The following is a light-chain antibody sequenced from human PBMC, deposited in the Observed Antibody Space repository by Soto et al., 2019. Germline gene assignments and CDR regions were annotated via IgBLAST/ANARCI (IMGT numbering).Light chain of an antibody. CDR1: QSVAND. CDR3: QQYNKWPQT. CDR2: GAS. J-gene: IGKJ5*01. V-gene: IGKV3-15*01. Sequence: EIVIVQYRATLSVPYGERATLSCRASQSVANDLAWYQHKPGQAPRLLTHGASTRATGIPARFSGVGSGTEFTLTISSLQSEDFAVYYCQQYNKWPQTFGQGTRLEI.